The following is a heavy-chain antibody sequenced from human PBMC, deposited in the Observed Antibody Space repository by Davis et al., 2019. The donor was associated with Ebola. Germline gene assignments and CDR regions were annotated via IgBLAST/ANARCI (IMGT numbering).Heavy chain of an antibody. J-gene: IGHJ5*02. CDR2: INHSGST. Sequence: SETLSLTCAVYGGSFSGYYWSWIRQPPGKGLEWIGEINHSGSTNYNPSLKSRVTISVDTSKNQFSLKLSSVTAADTAVYYCAAWGPRGGLGSRGWYNWFDPWGQGTLVTVSS. CDR1: GGSFSGYY. D-gene: IGHD6-19*01. V-gene: IGHV4-34*01. CDR3: AAWGPRGGLGSRGWYNWFDP.